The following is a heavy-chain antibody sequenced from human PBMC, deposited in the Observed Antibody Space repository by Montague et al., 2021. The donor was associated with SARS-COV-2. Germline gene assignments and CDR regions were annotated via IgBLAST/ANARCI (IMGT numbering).Heavy chain of an antibody. CDR1: GGSFSSYY. CDR2: IYHSGST. J-gene: IGHJ6*02. CDR3: ARVKLAGYYNCTGYYYYGMDV. Sequence: SETLSLTCTVYGGSFSSYYWSWIRQPAGKGLEWIGRIYHSGSTNYNPSLKSRVTLLVDTSKNQFSLKLSSVTAADTAVYYCARVKLAGYYNCTGYYYYGMDVWGQGTTVTVSS. D-gene: IGHD2-8*02. V-gene: IGHV4-4*07.